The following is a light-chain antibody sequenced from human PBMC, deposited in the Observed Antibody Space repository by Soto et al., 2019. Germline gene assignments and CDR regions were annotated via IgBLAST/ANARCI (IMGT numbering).Light chain of an antibody. J-gene: IGKJ1*01. V-gene: IGKV3-20*01. Sequence: EIVLTQSPGTLSLSPGERATLSCRASQSVSSSYLAWYQQKPGPAPRLLIYGASSRATGIPDRFSGSGSGTDFTLTISRMEPEDFAVYYCQQYGRSGAFGQGTKVEIK. CDR1: QSVSSSY. CDR2: GAS. CDR3: QQYGRSGA.